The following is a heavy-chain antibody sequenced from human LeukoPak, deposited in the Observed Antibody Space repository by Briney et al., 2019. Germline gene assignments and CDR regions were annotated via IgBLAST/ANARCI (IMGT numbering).Heavy chain of an antibody. D-gene: IGHD5-18*01. V-gene: IGHV3-7*03. CDR3: ARDSLGPEQLWFPWAFDI. Sequence: GGSLRLSCAASGFTFSSYWMSWVRQAPGKGLEWVANIKQDGSEKYCVDSVKGRFTISRDNAKNSLYLQMNSLRAEDTAVYYCARDSLGPEQLWFPWAFDIWGQGTMVTVSS. CDR2: IKQDGSEK. CDR1: GFTFSSYW. J-gene: IGHJ3*02.